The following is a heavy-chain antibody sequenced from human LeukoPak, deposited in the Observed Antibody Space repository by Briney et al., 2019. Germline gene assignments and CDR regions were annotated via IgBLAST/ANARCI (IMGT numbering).Heavy chain of an antibody. D-gene: IGHD3-22*01. CDR2: ISSSGSTI. CDR3: AREGDSDSSGYYALDY. CDR1: GFTFSDYY. Sequence: GGSLRLSCAASGFTFSDYYMSWIRQAPGKGVEWVSYISSSGSTIYYADSVKGRFTISRDNAKNSLYLQMNSLRAEDTAVYYCAREGDSDSSGYYALDYWGQGTLVTVSS. J-gene: IGHJ4*02. V-gene: IGHV3-11*01.